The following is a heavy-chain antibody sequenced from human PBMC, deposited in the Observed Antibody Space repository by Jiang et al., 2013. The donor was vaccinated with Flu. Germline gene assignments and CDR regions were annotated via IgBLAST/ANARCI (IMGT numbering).Heavy chain of an antibody. CDR3: ARRAQLGESWGGMDV. D-gene: IGHD3-10*01. J-gene: IGHJ6*02. Sequence: FSNYWIGWVRQMPGKGLEWMGASSIPDDSDTRYSPSFQGQVTFSADKSISTAYLQWSSLKASDTAMYFCARRAQLGESWGGMDVWGQGTTVTVSS. V-gene: IGHV5-51*01. CDR2: SIPDDSDT. CDR1: FSNYW.